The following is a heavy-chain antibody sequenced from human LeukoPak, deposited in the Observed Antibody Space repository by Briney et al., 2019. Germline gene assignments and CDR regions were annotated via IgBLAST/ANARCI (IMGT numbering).Heavy chain of an antibody. V-gene: IGHV4-59*02. Sequence: SETLSLTCVVSGASVSTSHWNWIRQVPGKGLEWIGCLSYTGTTDYNPSLTGRVTISFGTSENQVSLKLRSVSAADTGVYYCSEGYFEPFAHWGQGARVTVSS. CDR1: GASVSTSH. CDR2: LSYTGTT. J-gene: IGHJ4*02. CDR3: SEGYFEPFAH. D-gene: IGHD2/OR15-2a*01.